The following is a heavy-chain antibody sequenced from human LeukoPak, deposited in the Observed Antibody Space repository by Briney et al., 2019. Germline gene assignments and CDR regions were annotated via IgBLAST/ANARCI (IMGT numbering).Heavy chain of an antibody. J-gene: IGHJ4*02. CDR3: ARGPPYDYGDYDPVY. D-gene: IGHD4-17*01. CDR1: GYTFTSYG. V-gene: IGHV1-18*04. CDR2: ISACNGNT. Sequence: ASVKVSCKASGYTFTSYGISWVRQAPGQGLEWMGWISACNGNTNYAQKLQGRVTMTTDTSTSTAYMELRSLRSDDTAVYYCARGPPYDYGDYDPVYWGQGTLVTVSS.